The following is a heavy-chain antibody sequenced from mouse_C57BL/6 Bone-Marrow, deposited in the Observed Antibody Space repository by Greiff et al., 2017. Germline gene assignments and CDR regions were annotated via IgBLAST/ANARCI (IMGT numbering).Heavy chain of an antibody. Sequence: QVHVKQPVAELVKPGASVQLSCKASGYTFTSYWLHWVKQRPGQGLEWIGMIPPNSGSPNYNDKFKSKATLTVDKSSSTAYMQLSSLTSEDSAVYYCARNAYYSNWDYWGQGTTLTVSS. CDR3: ARNAYYSNWDY. CDR2: IPPNSGSP. J-gene: IGHJ2*01. CDR1: GYTFTSYW. V-gene: IGHV1-64*01. D-gene: IGHD2-5*01.